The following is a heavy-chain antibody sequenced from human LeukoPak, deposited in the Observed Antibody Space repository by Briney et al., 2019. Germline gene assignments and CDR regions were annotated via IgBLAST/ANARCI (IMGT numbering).Heavy chain of an antibody. Sequence: SETLSLTCTVSGGSISSSSYYWGWIRQPPGKGLEWIGNIYYSGGTYYNPSLKSRVTISVDTSKNQFSLKLSSVTAADTAVYYCARHRRSDIVVVTAIDYWGQGTLVTVSS. J-gene: IGHJ4*02. CDR2: IYYSGGT. V-gene: IGHV4-39*01. CDR3: ARHRRSDIVVVTAIDY. CDR1: GGSISSSSYY. D-gene: IGHD2-21*02.